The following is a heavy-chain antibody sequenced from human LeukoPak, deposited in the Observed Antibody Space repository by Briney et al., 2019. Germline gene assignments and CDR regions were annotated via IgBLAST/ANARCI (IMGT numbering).Heavy chain of an antibody. D-gene: IGHD2-2*01. CDR3: AREVVTPGDFDY. CDR2: ISTSASSI. CDR1: GFTFSDYY. V-gene: IGHV3-11*01. Sequence: GGSLRLSCGASGFTFSDYYVSWIRQTPGKGLEWLAYISTSASSIDYADSVKGRFTVSRDNGKNSLFLQMNSLRAEDTAVYYCAREVVTPGDFDYWGQGTLVTVSS. J-gene: IGHJ4*02.